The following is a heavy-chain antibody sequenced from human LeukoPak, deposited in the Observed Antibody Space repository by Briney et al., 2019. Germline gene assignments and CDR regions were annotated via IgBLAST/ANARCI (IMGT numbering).Heavy chain of an antibody. CDR1: GGSICSSY. CDR2: MCECGST. J-gene: IGHJ3*01. CDR3: AREPISSSDYYSEGAFDL. V-gene: IGHV4-4*07. Sequence: SETLSLTCSVSGGSICSSYCAWIRQPPGQGLEWIGSMCECGSTNYNPSLQSRVAMSVDTSKNQFSLKLNSVTAADTAVYYCAREPISSSDYYSEGAFDLWGQGRMVSVLS. D-gene: IGHD3-22*01.